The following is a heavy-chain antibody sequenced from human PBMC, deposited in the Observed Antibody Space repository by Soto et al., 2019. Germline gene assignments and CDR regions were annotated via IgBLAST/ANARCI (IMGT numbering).Heavy chain of an antibody. D-gene: IGHD4-4*01. CDR2: IWSDGSNK. CDR1: GFTFSSDG. V-gene: IGHV3-33*01. Sequence: QVQLVESGGGVVQPGRSLRLSCAASGFTFSSDGMHWVRQAPGKGLEWVAVIWSDGSNKDYADSVKGRFTISRDNSKSKLYLHMNSLRAEDTAVYYCARGDDYSNYQLDYWGQGTLVTVSS. CDR3: ARGDDYSNYQLDY. J-gene: IGHJ4*02.